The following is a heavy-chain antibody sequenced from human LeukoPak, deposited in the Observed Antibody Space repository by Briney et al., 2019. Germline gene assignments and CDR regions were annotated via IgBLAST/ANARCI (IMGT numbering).Heavy chain of an antibody. Sequence: PSETLSLTCTVSGGSISSYYWSWIRQPPGKGLEWSGYIYYSGSTNYNPSLKSRVTISVDTSKNQFSLKLSSVTAADTAVYYCASSRIFWSGFQPFDPWGQGTLVTVSS. V-gene: IGHV4-59*01. D-gene: IGHD3-3*01. CDR1: GGSISSYY. J-gene: IGHJ5*02. CDR2: IYYSGST. CDR3: ASSRIFWSGFQPFDP.